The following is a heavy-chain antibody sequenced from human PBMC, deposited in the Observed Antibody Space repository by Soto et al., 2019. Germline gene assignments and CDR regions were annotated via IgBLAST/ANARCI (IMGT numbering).Heavy chain of an antibody. V-gene: IGHV4-59*08. CDR2: IYYSGST. CDR3: ARHEYSSGWYYYYYGMDV. Sequence: QVQLQESGPGLVKPSETLSLTCTVSGGSISSYYWSWIRQPPGKGLEWIGYIYYSGSTNYNPSLKSQVTISVDTSKNQFSLKLSSVTAADTAVYYCARHEYSSGWYYYYYGMDVWGQGTTVTVSS. CDR1: GGSISSYY. D-gene: IGHD6-19*01. J-gene: IGHJ6*02.